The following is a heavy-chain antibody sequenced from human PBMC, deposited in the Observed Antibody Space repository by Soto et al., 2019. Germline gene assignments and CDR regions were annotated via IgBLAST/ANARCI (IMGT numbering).Heavy chain of an antibody. CDR3: AKERIAAADQWYFDL. CDR1: GFTFSSYG. CDR2: ISYDGSNK. D-gene: IGHD6-13*01. Sequence: PGGSLRLSCAASGFTFSSYGMHWVRQAPGKGLEWVAVISYDGSNKYYADSVKGRFTISRDNSKNTLYLQMNSLRAEDTAVYYCAKERIAAADQWYFDLWGRGTLVTVSS. J-gene: IGHJ2*01. V-gene: IGHV3-30*18.